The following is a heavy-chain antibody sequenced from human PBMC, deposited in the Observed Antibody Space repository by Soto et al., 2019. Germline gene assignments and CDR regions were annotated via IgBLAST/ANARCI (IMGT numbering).Heavy chain of an antibody. V-gene: IGHV3-30-3*01. CDR2: ISYDGSNK. Sequence: QVQLVESGGGVVQPGRSLRLSCAASGFTFSSYAMHWVRQAPGKGLEWVAVISYDGSNKYYADSVKGRFTISRDNSKNTLYLQRNSLTAEDTAVYYCARDSYVLQGALGACDIWGEGTMVTVSS. D-gene: IGHD3-16*01. J-gene: IGHJ3*02. CDR1: GFTFSSYA. CDR3: ARDSYVLQGALGACDI.